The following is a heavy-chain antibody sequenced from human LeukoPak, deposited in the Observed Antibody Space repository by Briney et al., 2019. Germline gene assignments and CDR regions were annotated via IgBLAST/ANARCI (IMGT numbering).Heavy chain of an antibody. CDR3: AREGEYSSSGGYFDY. J-gene: IGHJ4*02. Sequence: GGSLRLSCAASGFTFSSYSMNWVRQAPGKGLEWVSYISSSSSTIYYADSVKGRFTISRDNAKNSLYLQMNSLRDEDTAVYYCAREGEYSSSGGYFDYWGQGTLVTVSS. D-gene: IGHD6-6*01. CDR1: GFTFSSYS. V-gene: IGHV3-48*02. CDR2: ISSSSSTI.